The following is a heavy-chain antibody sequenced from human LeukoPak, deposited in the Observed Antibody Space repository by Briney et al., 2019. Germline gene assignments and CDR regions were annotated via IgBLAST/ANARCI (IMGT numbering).Heavy chain of an antibody. V-gene: IGHV1-24*01. Sequence: ASVKVSCKVSGYTLTELSMHWVRQAPGKGLEWMGGFDPEDGETIYAQKFQGRVTMTRDTSTSTVYMELSSLRSEDTAVYFCARDAVTATWPAFDIWGQGTMVTVSS. CDR3: ARDAVTATWPAFDI. CDR2: FDPEDGET. D-gene: IGHD4-17*01. CDR1: GYTLTELS. J-gene: IGHJ3*02.